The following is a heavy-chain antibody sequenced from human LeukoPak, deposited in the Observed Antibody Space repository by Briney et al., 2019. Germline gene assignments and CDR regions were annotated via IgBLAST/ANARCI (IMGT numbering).Heavy chain of an antibody. V-gene: IGHV3-30*04. CDR1: GFTFSNYA. J-gene: IGHJ4*02. D-gene: IGHD3-16*01. Sequence: GSSLRLSCVGSGFTFSNYAMHWVRQAPGKGLEWVAIISYDARNKYFADSVNGRFTVSRDNSKNTVYLQMNSLRVDDTAVYFCAGFWGSHRLEYWGQGTPVIVSS. CDR2: ISYDARNK. CDR3: AGFWGSHRLEY.